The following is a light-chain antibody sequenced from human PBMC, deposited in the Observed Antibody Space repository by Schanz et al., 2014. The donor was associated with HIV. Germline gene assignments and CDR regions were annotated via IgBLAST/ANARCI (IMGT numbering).Light chain of an antibody. CDR2: DSS. CDR1: QSVSRY. CDR3: QQRSTWPFTIT. V-gene: IGKV3-11*01. Sequence: EIVLTQSPATLSLSPGERATLSCRASQSVSRYLAWYQQKPGQAPRLLIYDSSKRATGVPDRVSGSGSETEFTLTISGLEPEDFAVYYCQQRSTWPFTITFGPGTKVEIK. J-gene: IGKJ3*01.